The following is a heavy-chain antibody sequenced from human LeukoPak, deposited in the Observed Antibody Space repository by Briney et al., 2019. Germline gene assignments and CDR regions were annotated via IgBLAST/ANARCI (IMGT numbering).Heavy chain of an antibody. J-gene: IGHJ4*02. CDR3: ARGLFVYYYGSGSYYY. D-gene: IGHD3-10*01. CDR1: GGSFSGYY. CDR2: INHSGST. Sequence: ASETLSLTCAVYGGSFSGYYWSWIRQPPGKGLEWIGEINHSGSTNYNPSLKSRVTISVDTSKNQFSLKLSSVTAADTAVYYCARGLFVYYYGSGSYYYWGQGTLVTVSS. V-gene: IGHV4-34*01.